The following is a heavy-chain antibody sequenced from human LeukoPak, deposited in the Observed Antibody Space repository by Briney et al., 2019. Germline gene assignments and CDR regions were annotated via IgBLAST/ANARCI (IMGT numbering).Heavy chain of an antibody. D-gene: IGHD2/OR15-2a*01. CDR2: ISHDGNNK. J-gene: IGHJ5*02. CDR3: AKEYLSGFDP. CDR1: GFTFNSYG. Sequence: GGSLRLSCAASGFTFNSYGMHWVRQARDRGLEGVAIISHDGNNKYYADSVKGRFTISRDNSKNTLYLQMNSLRPEDTAVYYCAKEYLSGFDPWGQGTLVTVCS. V-gene: IGHV3-30*18.